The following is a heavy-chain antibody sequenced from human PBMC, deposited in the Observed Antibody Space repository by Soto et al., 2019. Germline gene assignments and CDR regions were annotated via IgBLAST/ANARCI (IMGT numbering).Heavy chain of an antibody. Sequence: EVQLLESGGGLVQPGGSLRLSCAASGFSFSSYAMVWVRQAPGKGLEWVSVISARGGSSYFADSVKGRFTISRDNSKNVLSLEMNSLRAEDTAIYICAKGSIEYSASVDNWGQGTPVLVSS. V-gene: IGHV3-23*01. CDR2: ISARGGSS. CDR1: GFSFSSYA. J-gene: IGHJ4*02. CDR3: AKGSIEYSASVDN. D-gene: IGHD5-12*01.